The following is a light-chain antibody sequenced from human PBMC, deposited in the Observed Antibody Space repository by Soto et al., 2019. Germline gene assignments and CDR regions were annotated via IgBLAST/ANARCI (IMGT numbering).Light chain of an antibody. CDR3: SSYTTISTLEV. V-gene: IGLV2-14*01. Sequence: QSALTQPASVSGSPGQSITISCTGTSSDVGGYNYVSWYQQQQGKAPKLMIYEASTRPSGVSNRFAGSKSGNTASLTISGLQAEDEADYYCSSYTTISTLEVFGGGTKLTVL. CDR2: EAS. J-gene: IGLJ3*02. CDR1: SSDVGGYNY.